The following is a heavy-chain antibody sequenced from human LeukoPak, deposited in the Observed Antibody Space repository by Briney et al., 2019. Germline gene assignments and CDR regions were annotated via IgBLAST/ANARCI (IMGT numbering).Heavy chain of an antibody. J-gene: IGHJ4*02. CDR2: ISGSGGST. Sequence: GGSLRLSCGASGFTFSSYGMHWVRQAPGKGLEWVSIISGSGGSTYYADSVKGRFTISRDNSKNTLYLQMNSLRAEDTAVYYCAKGVVVAPDVTPFDYWGQGTLVTVSS. CDR1: GFTFSSYG. V-gene: IGHV3-23*01. CDR3: AKGVVVAPDVTPFDY. D-gene: IGHD2-2*01.